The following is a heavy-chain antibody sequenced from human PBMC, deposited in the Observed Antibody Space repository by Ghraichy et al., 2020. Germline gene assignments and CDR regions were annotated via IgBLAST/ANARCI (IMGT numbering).Heavy chain of an antibody. CDR1: GGSISSSSYY. J-gene: IGHJ4*02. CDR2: IYYSGST. D-gene: IGHD2-2*01. CDR3: ARLKKDIVVVPAATLFDY. V-gene: IGHV4-39*01. Sequence: SETLSLTCTVSGGSISSSSYYWGWIRQPPGKGLEWIGSIYYSGSTYYNPSLKSRVTISVDTSKNQFSLKLSSVTAADTAVYYCARLKKDIVVVPAATLFDYGGQGTLVTVSS.